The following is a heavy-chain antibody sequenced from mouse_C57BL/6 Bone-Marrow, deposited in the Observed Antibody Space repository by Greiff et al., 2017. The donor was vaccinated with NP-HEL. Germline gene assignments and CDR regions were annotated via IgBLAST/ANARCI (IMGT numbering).Heavy chain of an antibody. V-gene: IGHV3-6*01. CDR2: ISYDGSN. D-gene: IGHD2-4*01. Sequence: ESGPGLVKPSQSLSLTCSVTGYSITSGYYWNWIRQFPGNKLEWMGYISYDGSNNYNPSLKNRISITLDTSKNQFFLKLNSVTTEDTATYYCARDRGLRRRNAMDYWGQGTSVTVSS. CDR3: ARDRGLRRRNAMDY. J-gene: IGHJ4*01. CDR1: GYSITSGYY.